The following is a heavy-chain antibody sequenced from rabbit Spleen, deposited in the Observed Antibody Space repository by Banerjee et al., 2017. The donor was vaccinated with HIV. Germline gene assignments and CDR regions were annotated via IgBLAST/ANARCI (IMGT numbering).Heavy chain of an antibody. Sequence: QSLEESGGDLVKPGASLTLTCTASGLSFSAGYYMCWVRQAPGKGLEWIACIHAGTKNNIYYANWAKGRFTISKTSSTTVTLQMTSLTVADTATYFCARFYAGYGDFGYAAMWGPGTLVTVS. CDR1: GLSFSAGYY. V-gene: IGHV1S40*01. D-gene: IGHD7-1*01. J-gene: IGHJ4*01. CDR2: IHAGTKNNI. CDR3: ARFYAGYGDFGYAAM.